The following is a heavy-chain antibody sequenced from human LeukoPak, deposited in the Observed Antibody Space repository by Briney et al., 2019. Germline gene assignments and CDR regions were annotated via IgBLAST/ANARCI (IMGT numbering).Heavy chain of an antibody. D-gene: IGHD2-2*01. V-gene: IGHV1-69*01. CDR1: GGTFSSHA. J-gene: IGHJ4*02. CDR2: IIPIFGTA. CDR3: ARFGPEPAAIG. Sequence: ASVKVSCKASGGTFSSHAISWVRQAPGQGLEWMGGIIPIFGTANYAQKFQGRVTITADESTSTAYMELSSLRSEDTAVYYCARFGPEPAAIGWGQGTLVTVSS.